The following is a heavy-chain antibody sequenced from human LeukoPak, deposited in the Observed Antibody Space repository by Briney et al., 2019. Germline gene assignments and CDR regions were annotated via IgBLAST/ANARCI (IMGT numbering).Heavy chain of an antibody. CDR3: AKDREMYFYDSSGYRDAFHI. V-gene: IGHV3-23*01. J-gene: IGHJ3*02. CDR1: GFTFNTYA. D-gene: IGHD3-22*01. CDR2: ISGTGGGT. Sequence: TGGSLRLSCAASGFTFNTYAMSWVRQAPGKGLEWVSSISGTGGGTYYADSVKGRFTISRDNSHKTLYLQMNSLRAEDTAVYYCAKDREMYFYDSSGYRDAFHIWGQGTKVTVSS.